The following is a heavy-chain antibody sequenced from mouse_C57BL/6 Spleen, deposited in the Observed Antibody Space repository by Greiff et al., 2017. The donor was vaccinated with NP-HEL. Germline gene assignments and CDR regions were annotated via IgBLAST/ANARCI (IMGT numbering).Heavy chain of an antibody. CDR3: ARASDSSGLYYFDY. J-gene: IGHJ2*01. CDR2: FHPYNDDT. V-gene: IGHV1-47*01. Sequence: QVQLKESGAELVKPGASVKMSCKASGYTFTTYPIEWMKQNHGKSLEWIGNFHPYNDDTKYNEKFKGKATLTVEKSSSTVYLELSRLTSDDSAVYYCARASDSSGLYYFDYWGKGTTLTVSS. CDR1: GYTFTTYP. D-gene: IGHD3-2*02.